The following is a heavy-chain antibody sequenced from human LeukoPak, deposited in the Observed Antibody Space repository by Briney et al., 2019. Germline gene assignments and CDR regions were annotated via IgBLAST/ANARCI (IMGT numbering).Heavy chain of an antibody. CDR1: GFTFSDHY. CDR2: IRSKADNYAT. Sequence: PGGSLRLSCAASGFTFSDHYMDWVRQAPGKGLEWVGRIRSKADNYATAYAASVQGRCTISRDDSKSTAYLQLNSLKTEDTAVYYCTQSNYWGQGALVTVSS. J-gene: IGHJ4*02. V-gene: IGHV3-73*01. CDR3: TQSNY.